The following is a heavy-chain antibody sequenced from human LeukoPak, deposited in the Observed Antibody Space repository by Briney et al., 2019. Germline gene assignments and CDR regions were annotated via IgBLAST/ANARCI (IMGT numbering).Heavy chain of an antibody. CDR3: ASAAGYSSSWYSGPSPASH. CDR2: INHSGST. CDR1: GGSFSGYY. D-gene: IGHD6-13*01. J-gene: IGHJ1*01. V-gene: IGHV4-34*01. Sequence: SETLSLTCAVYGGSFSGYYWSWIRQPPGKGLEWIEEINHSGSTNYNPSLKSRVTISVDTSKNQFSLKLSSVTAADTAVYYCASAAGYSSSWYSGPSPASHWGQGTLVTVSS.